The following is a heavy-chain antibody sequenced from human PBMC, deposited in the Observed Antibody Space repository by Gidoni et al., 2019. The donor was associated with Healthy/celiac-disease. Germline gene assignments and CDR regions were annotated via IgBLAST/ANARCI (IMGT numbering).Heavy chain of an antibody. J-gene: IGHJ6*03. CDR3: AKDSIWYMDV. CDR1: GFTFSSYG. V-gene: IGHV3-30*18. CDR2: ISYDGSNK. Sequence: GESGGGVLQPGRSLRLSCAASGFTFSSYGMHWVRQAPGKGLEWVAVISYDGSNKYYADSVKGRFTISRDNSKNTLYLQMNSLRAEDTAVYYCAKDSIWYMDVWGKGTTVTVSS. D-gene: IGHD3-16*01.